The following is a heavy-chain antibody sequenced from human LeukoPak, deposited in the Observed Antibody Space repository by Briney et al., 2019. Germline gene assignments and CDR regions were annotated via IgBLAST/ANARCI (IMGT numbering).Heavy chain of an antibody. J-gene: IGHJ4*02. CDR1: GFTFSSYW. D-gene: IGHD5-24*01. Sequence: TGGSLRLSCAASGFTFSSYWMSWVRQAPGKGLEWVANIKQDGSEKYYVDSVKGRFTISRDNAKNSLYLQMNSLRAEDMALYYCAKDLSRDGYKGFDYWGQGTLVTVSS. CDR3: AKDLSRDGYKGFDY. CDR2: IKQDGSEK. V-gene: IGHV3-7*03.